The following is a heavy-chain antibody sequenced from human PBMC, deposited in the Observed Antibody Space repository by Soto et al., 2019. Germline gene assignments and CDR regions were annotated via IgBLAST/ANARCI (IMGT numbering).Heavy chain of an antibody. V-gene: IGHV3-21*01. CDR3: ARDGAYCSGTGCRDYYHYMDV. CDR2: ISGSSSYI. Sequence: EVQLVESGRGLVKPGGSLRLSCAASGFSFSDYSMNWVHQAPGKGLEWVSSISGSSSYIYYADSLKGRVTVSRDNAEKSLYLQMNSLRAEDTAVYYCARDGAYCSGTGCRDYYHYMDVWGKGTTVTVSS. CDR1: GFSFSDYS. J-gene: IGHJ6*03. D-gene: IGHD2-2*01.